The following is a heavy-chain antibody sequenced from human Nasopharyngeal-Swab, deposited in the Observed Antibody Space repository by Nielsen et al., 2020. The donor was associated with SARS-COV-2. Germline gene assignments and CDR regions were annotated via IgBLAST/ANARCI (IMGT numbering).Heavy chain of an antibody. D-gene: IGHD5-24*01. Sequence: GESLKISCKGSGYSFTSYWIGWVRQMPGKGLEWMGIIDPTDSDTRYSPSFQGQVTISADKSISTAYLQWSSLKASDTAMYYCARGADGYSSYFDFWGQGTLVTVSS. V-gene: IGHV5-51*01. J-gene: IGHJ4*02. CDR2: IDPTDSDT. CDR3: ARGADGYSSYFDF. CDR1: GYSFTSYW.